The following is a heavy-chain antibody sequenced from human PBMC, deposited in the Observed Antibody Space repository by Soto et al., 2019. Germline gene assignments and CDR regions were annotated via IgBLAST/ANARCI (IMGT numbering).Heavy chain of an antibody. J-gene: IGHJ4*02. CDR1: GYTFSSYD. Sequence: QVKLVQSGAEVKKPGASVKVSCKASGYTFSSYDINWVRQATGQGLEWMGWLNPNSGDTGYAQKFQGRVTLTRNTSITTAYIELSSLTSDDTAVYYCATSGGGWYLYWGQGTLVTVSS. D-gene: IGHD6-19*01. CDR2: LNPNSGDT. V-gene: IGHV1-8*01. CDR3: ATSGGGWYLY.